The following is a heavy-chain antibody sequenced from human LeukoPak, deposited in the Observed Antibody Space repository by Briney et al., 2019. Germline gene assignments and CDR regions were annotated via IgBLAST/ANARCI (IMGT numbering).Heavy chain of an antibody. CDR3: ARDGGATFDY. J-gene: IGHJ4*02. CDR1: GFAFSSYS. D-gene: IGHD1-26*01. Sequence: GGSLRLSCAASGFAFSSYSMNWVRQAPGKGLEWVSSISSSSSYIYYADSVKGRFTISRDNAKNSLYLQMNSLRAEDTAVYYCARDGGATFDYWGQGTLVTVSS. CDR2: ISSSSSYI. V-gene: IGHV3-21*01.